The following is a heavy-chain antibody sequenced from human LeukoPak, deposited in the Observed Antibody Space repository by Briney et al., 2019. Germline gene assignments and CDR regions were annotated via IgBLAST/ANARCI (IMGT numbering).Heavy chain of an antibody. Sequence: GGSLRLSCAASGFTFSSYGMHWVRQAPGKGLEWAAVIWYDGSNKYYADSVKGRFTISRDNSKNTLYLQMNSLRAEDTAVYYCARDRDDYVWGSYRPNDYWGQGTLVTVSS. D-gene: IGHD3-16*02. J-gene: IGHJ4*02. CDR3: ARDRDDYVWGSYRPNDY. CDR1: GFTFSSYG. CDR2: IWYDGSNK. V-gene: IGHV3-33*01.